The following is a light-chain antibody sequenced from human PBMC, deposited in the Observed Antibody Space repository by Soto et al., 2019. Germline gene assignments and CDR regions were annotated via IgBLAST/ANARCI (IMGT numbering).Light chain of an antibody. CDR3: QQLKTYPLT. CDR2: AAS. CDR1: QEISSN. V-gene: IGKV1-9*01. Sequence: DIQLTQSPSFLSASVGDRVTITCRASQEISSNLAWYQQIPGKAPKFLIYAASTLQSGVPSRFSGSGSGTVFTLTISTLQHEDFATYYCQQLKTYPLTFGQGTRLDIK. J-gene: IGKJ5*01.